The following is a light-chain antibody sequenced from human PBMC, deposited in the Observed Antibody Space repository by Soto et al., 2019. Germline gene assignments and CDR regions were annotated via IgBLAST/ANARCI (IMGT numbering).Light chain of an antibody. CDR1: SSNIGAGYD. V-gene: IGLV1-40*01. CDR3: SSYTSSSTYV. Sequence: QSVLTQPPSVSGAPGQRVTISCTGSSSNIGAGYDVHWYQQLPGTAPKLLIYGNSNRPSGVPDRFSGSKSGTSASLAITGLQAEDEADYYCSSYTSSSTYVFGSGTKVTVL. CDR2: GNS. J-gene: IGLJ1*01.